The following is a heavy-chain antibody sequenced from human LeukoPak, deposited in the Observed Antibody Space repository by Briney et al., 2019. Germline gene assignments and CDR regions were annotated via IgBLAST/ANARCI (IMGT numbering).Heavy chain of an antibody. CDR1: GGSFSGYY. CDR3: ASLPPETTGTAPGGYV. CDR2: INHSGST. D-gene: IGHD4-17*01. J-gene: IGHJ6*03. Sequence: SETLSLTCAVYGGSFSGYYWSWIRQPPGKGLEWIGEINHSGSTNYNPSLKSRVTISVDTSKNQFSLKLSSVTAADTAVYYCASLPPETTGTAPGGYVWGKGTTVTV. V-gene: IGHV4-34*01.